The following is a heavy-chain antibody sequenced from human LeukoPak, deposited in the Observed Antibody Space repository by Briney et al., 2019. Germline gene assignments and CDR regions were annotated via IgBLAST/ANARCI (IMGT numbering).Heavy chain of an antibody. V-gene: IGHV1-2*02. CDR1: GYTFTGYY. J-gene: IGHJ6*02. CDR2: INPNSGGT. D-gene: IGHD6-6*01. Sequence: GASVKVSCKASGYTFTGYYMHWVRQAPGQGLEWMGWINPNSGGTNYAQKFQGRVTMTRDTSISTAYMELSRLRSDDTAVYYCARMMSSSYYYGMDVWGQGTTVTVSS. CDR3: ARMMSSSYYYGMDV.